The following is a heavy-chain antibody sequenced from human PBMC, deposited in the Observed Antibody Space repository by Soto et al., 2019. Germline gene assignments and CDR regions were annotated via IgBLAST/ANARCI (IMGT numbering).Heavy chain of an antibody. D-gene: IGHD5-18*01. CDR2: ISYDGSNK. Sequence: GGSLRLSCAASGFTFSSYGMHWVRQAPGKGLEWVAVISYDGSNKYYADSVKGRFTISRDNSKNTLYLQMNSLRAEDTAVYYCAKVGGYGYGSDYWGQGTLVTVSS. CDR3: AKVGGYGYGSDY. V-gene: IGHV3-30*18. CDR1: GFTFSSYG. J-gene: IGHJ4*02.